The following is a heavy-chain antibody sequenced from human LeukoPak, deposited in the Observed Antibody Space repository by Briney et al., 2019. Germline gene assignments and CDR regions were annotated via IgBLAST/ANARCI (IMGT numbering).Heavy chain of an antibody. Sequence: GGSLRLSCAASGFTSDDYAMHWVRQAPGKGLEWVSGISWNSGSIGYADSVKGRFTISRDNAKNSLYLQMNSLRAEDTAVYYCARAGSFWHYVYWGQGTLVTVSS. J-gene: IGHJ4*02. V-gene: IGHV3-9*02. D-gene: IGHD1-7*01. CDR2: ISWNSGSI. CDR3: ARAGSFWHYVY. CDR1: GFTSDDYA.